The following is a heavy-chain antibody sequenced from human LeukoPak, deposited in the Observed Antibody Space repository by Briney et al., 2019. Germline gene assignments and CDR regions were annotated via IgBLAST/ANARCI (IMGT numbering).Heavy chain of an antibody. CDR3: ARDQARTTTWYLYMNY. V-gene: IGHV1-2*06. CDR2: IDPDSGVT. CDR1: GYTFTDYY. J-gene: IGHJ4*02. Sequence: ASVKVSCKASGYTFTDYYIHWVRQAPGQGLEWMGRIDPDSGVTHSAQNFQGRVTMTRDTSITTAYMELGGLRPNDTAVFYCARDQARTTTWYLYMNYWGQGTLVTVSS. D-gene: IGHD3/OR15-3a*01.